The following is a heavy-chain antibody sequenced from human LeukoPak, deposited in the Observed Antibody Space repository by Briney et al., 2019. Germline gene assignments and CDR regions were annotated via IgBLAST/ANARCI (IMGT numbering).Heavy chain of an antibody. D-gene: IGHD1-26*01. CDR1: GFTFSSYS. J-gene: IGHJ6*03. V-gene: IGHV3-21*01. CDR3: ARDPYSGNYGNYYYYYMDV. CDR2: VSSSGSYT. Sequence: GGSLRLSCAASGFTFSSYSMNWVRQAPGKGLEWVASVSSSGSYTYYADSVKGRCTISRDNAKNSLYLQMNSLGPEDTAVYYCARDPYSGNYGNYYYYYMDVWGKGTTVTISS.